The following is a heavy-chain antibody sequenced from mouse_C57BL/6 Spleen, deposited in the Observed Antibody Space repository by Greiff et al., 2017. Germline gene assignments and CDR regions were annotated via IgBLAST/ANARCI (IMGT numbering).Heavy chain of an antibody. Sequence: QVQLQQPGAELVKPGASVKLSCKASGYTFTSYWMHWVKQRPGQGLEWIGEIDPSDSYTNYNQKFKGKSTLTVDKSSSTAYMQLSSLTSEDSAVYYCARGDSSGYPDYWGQGTTLTVSS. CDR2: IDPSDSYT. V-gene: IGHV1-69*01. CDR1: GYTFTSYW. CDR3: ARGDSSGYPDY. J-gene: IGHJ2*01. D-gene: IGHD3-2*02.